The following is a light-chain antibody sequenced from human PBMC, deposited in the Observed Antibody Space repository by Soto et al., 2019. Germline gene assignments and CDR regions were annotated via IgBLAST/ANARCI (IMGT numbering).Light chain of an antibody. CDR3: QQYNSYWT. Sequence: IQLTQSPSTLSASVRGRFTITCRSSQSISSWLAGYQQKPGKAPKLLIYKASSLESGVPSRFSGSGSGTEFTLTISSLQPDDFATYYCQQYNSYWTFGQGTKV. J-gene: IGKJ1*01. V-gene: IGKV1-5*03. CDR2: KAS. CDR1: QSISSW.